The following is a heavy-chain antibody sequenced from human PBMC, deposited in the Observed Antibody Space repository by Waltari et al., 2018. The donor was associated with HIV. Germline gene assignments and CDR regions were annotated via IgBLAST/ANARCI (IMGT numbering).Heavy chain of an antibody. CDR3: AKDSKIGYSYGYFDY. J-gene: IGHJ4*02. CDR1: GFTFDDYA. V-gene: IGHV3-9*01. Sequence: EVQLVESGGGLVQPGRSLRLSCAASGFTFDDYAMHWVRQAPGKGVEWVSGISWNSGSIGYADSVKDRFTISRDNAKNSLYLQMNSLRAEDTALYYCAKDSKIGYSYGYFDYWGQGTLVTVSS. D-gene: IGHD5-18*01. CDR2: ISWNSGSI.